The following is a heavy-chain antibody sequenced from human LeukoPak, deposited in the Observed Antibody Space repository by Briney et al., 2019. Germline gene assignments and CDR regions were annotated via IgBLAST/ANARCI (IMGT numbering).Heavy chain of an antibody. Sequence: PGGSLRLSCAASGFTFSSYAMSWVRQAPGKGLEWVSAISCSGASTYYADSVKGRFTISRDNSMNTLYLQMNSLRAEDTAVYYCAKGISHHYDSSGYYFHYWGQGTLVTVSS. CDR3: AKGISHHYDSSGYYFHY. J-gene: IGHJ4*02. CDR2: ISCSGAST. D-gene: IGHD3-22*01. CDR1: GFTFSSYA. V-gene: IGHV3-23*01.